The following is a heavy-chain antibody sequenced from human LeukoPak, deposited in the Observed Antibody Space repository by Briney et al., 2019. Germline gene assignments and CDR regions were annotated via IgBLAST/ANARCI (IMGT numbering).Heavy chain of an antibody. CDR3: ATPLIVATKDYYYYGMDV. D-gene: IGHD5-12*01. CDR2: FDPEDGET. V-gene: IGHV1-24*01. J-gene: IGHJ6*02. CDR1: GYTLTELS. Sequence: GASVKVSCKVSGYTLTELSMHWVRQAPGKGLEWMGGFDPEDGETIYAQKFQGRVTMTEDTSTDTAYMELSSLRSGDTAVYYCATPLIVATKDYYYYGMDVWGQGTTVTVSS.